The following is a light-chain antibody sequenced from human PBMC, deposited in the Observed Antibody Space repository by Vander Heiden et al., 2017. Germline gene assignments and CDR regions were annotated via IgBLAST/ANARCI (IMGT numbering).Light chain of an antibody. V-gene: IGLV3-21*02. CDR1: NIGSKS. J-gene: IGLJ1*01. Sequence: YVLTPPPSVSVAPGQTATITCGGSNIGSKSVHWYQQKPGQAPVAVVYDDSDRPSGIPERFSGANSGNTATLTISRVEAGDEADYYCKVWDSSSDHYVFGSGTKVTVL. CDR3: KVWDSSSDHYV. CDR2: DDS.